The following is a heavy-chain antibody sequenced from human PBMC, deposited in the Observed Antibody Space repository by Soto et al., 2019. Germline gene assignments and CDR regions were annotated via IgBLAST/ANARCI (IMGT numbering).Heavy chain of an antibody. CDR1: GGTFSSYA. J-gene: IGHJ6*02. V-gene: IGHV1-69*06. Sequence: XSVKVSCKASGGTFSSYAISWVRQAPVQGLEWMGGIIPIFGTANYAQKFQGRVTITADKSTSTAYMELSSLRSEDTAVYYCARGMVRGVIYYYYGMDVWGQGTTVTVSS. CDR2: IIPIFGTA. CDR3: ARGMVRGVIYYYYGMDV. D-gene: IGHD3-10*01.